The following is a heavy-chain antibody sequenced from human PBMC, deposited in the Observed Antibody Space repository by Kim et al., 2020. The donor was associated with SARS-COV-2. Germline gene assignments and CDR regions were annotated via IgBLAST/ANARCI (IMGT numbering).Heavy chain of an antibody. CDR3: ARDPSNSYGYDYYFDY. Sequence: ASVKVSCKASGYTFTSYAMHWVRQAPGQRLEWMGWINAGNGNTKYSQKFQGRVTITRDTSASTAYMELSSLRSEDTAVYYCARDPSNSYGYDYYFDYWGQGTLVTVSS. D-gene: IGHD5-18*01. CDR1: GYTFTSYA. V-gene: IGHV1-3*01. J-gene: IGHJ4*02. CDR2: INAGNGNT.